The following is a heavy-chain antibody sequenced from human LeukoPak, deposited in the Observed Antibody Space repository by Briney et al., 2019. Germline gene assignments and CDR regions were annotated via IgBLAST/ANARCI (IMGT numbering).Heavy chain of an antibody. CDR1: GYTFTSYD. J-gene: IGHJ1*01. D-gene: IGHD2-15*01. Sequence: ASVKVSCKASGYTFTSYDINWVRQATGQGLEWMGWMNPNSGNTGYAQKFQGRVTITRNISISTAYMELSSLRSEDTAVYYCARGPLFSGKTPAEYFQHWGQGTLVTVSS. CDR2: MNPNSGNT. CDR3: ARGPLFSGKTPAEYFQH. V-gene: IGHV1-8*03.